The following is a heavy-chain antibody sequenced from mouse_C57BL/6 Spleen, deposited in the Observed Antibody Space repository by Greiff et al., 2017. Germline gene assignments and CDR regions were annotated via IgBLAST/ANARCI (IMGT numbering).Heavy chain of an antibody. D-gene: IGHD2-3*01. CDR3: ARDGVTTSYWYFDV. CDR1: GFTFSDYY. V-gene: IGHV5-16*01. J-gene: IGHJ1*03. CDR2: INYDGSST. Sequence: EVQRVESEGGLVQPGSSMKLSCTASGFTFSDYYMAWVRQVPEKGLEWVANINYDGSSTYYLDSLKSRFIISRDNAKNILYLQMSSLKSEDTATYYCARDGVTTSYWYFDVWGTGTTVTVSS.